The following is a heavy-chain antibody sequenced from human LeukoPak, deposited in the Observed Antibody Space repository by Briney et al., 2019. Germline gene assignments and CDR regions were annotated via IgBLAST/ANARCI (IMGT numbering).Heavy chain of an antibody. CDR1: GGSISSSNW. V-gene: IGHV4-4*02. Sequence: PSGTLSLTCAVSGGSISSSNWWSWVRQPPGKGLEWIGYIYYSGSTNYNPSLKSRVTISVDTSKNQFSLKLSSVTAADTAVYYCARDYRGSGWYREGFDYWGQGTLVTVSS. D-gene: IGHD6-19*01. CDR2: IYYSGST. CDR3: ARDYRGSGWYREGFDY. J-gene: IGHJ4*02.